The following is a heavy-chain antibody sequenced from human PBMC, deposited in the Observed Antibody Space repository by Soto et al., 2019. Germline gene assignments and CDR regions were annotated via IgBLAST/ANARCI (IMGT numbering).Heavy chain of an antibody. V-gene: IGHV1-18*01. D-gene: IGHD3-22*01. CDR2: ISTYNGNT. CDR3: ARGPTDYNDNSGNYFLDY. Sequence: QVQLVQSGAEVKKPGASVKVSCKASGYTFTTYGMSWVRQAPGQGLDWMGWISTYNGNTKYAERLQGRVTMTTETTKSTAYMEQRSLRSVETAVYYCARGPTDYNDNSGNYFLDYWGQGTLVTVSS. J-gene: IGHJ4*02. CDR1: GYTFTTYG.